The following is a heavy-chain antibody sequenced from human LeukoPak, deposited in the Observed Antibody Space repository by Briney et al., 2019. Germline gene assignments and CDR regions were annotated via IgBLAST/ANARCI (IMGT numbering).Heavy chain of an antibody. J-gene: IGHJ6*03. CDR3: ARDGLGFWSGYYTFYMDV. Sequence: PSETLSLTCAVYGGSFSGYYWSWIRQPPGKGLEWIGEINHSGSTNYNPSLKSRVTISVDTSKNQFSLKLSSVTAADTAVYYCARDGLGFWSGYYTFYMDVWRKGTTVTVSS. CDR1: GGSFSGYY. D-gene: IGHD3-3*01. CDR2: INHSGST. V-gene: IGHV4-34*01.